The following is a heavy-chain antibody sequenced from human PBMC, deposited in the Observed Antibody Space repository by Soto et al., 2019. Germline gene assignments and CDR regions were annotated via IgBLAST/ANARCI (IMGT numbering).Heavy chain of an antibody. CDR3: ARDRYDFWSGYYWGYYYGMDV. Sequence: SETLSLTCAVSGYSISSGCYWGWIRQPPGRGREGIGYIFHSGSTNYNPSLQSRVTISVDTSKNQFSLKLSSVTAADTAVYYCARDRYDFWSGYYWGYYYGMDVWGQGTTVTVSS. CDR1: GYSISSGCY. D-gene: IGHD3-3*01. CDR2: IFHSGST. J-gene: IGHJ6*02. V-gene: IGHV4-38-2*02.